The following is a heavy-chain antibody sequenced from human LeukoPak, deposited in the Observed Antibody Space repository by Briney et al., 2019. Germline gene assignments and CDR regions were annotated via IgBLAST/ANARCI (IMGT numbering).Heavy chain of an antibody. D-gene: IGHD3-16*02. CDR1: GYIFTDYY. Sequence: ASVKVSCKASGYIFTDYYIHWVRQAPGQGLEWMGWINPNSGGTNYAQKFQGRVTMTRDTSISTAYMELSRLRSDDTAVYYCARFDGDYDYVWGSYRKDYFDYWGQGTLVTVSS. CDR2: INPNSGGT. J-gene: IGHJ4*02. CDR3: ARFDGDYDYVWGSYRKDYFDY. V-gene: IGHV1-2*02.